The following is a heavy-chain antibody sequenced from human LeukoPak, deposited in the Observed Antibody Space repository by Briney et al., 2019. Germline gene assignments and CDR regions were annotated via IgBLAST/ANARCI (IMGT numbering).Heavy chain of an antibody. J-gene: IGHJ5*02. Sequence: ASVKVSCKASGYTFTSYDINWVRQATGQGLEWMGWMNPNSGNTGYAQKFQGRVTMTRNTSISTAYMELSSLRSEDTAVYYCARGRPTVGYCSSTSCYAHWFDPWGQEPWSPSPQ. CDR1: GYTFTSYD. D-gene: IGHD2-2*01. CDR2: MNPNSGNT. CDR3: ARGRPTVGYCSSTSCYAHWFDP. V-gene: IGHV1-8*01.